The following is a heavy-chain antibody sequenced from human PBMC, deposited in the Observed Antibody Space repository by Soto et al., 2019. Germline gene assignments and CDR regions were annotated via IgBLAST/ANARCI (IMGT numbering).Heavy chain of an antibody. CDR2: ISYDGSNK. J-gene: IGHJ4*02. CDR1: GFTFTIYG. Sequence: GGSRSLFCAASGFTFTIYGMRWVRQAPGKGLEWVAVISYDGSNKYYADSVKGRFTISRDNSKNTLYLQMNSLRAEDTAVYYCAKDFMSEQDYGDNFDYWGQGTLVTVSS. CDR3: AKDFMSEQDYGDNFDY. D-gene: IGHD4-17*01. V-gene: IGHV3-30*18.